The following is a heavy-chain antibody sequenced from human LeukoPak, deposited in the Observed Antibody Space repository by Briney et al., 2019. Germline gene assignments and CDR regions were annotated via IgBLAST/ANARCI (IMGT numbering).Heavy chain of an antibody. CDR1: GYTFTSYG. J-gene: IGHJ4*02. Sequence: ASVKVSCKASGYTFTSYGISWVRQAPGQGLKWMGWISAYNGNTNYAQKLQGRVTMTTDTSTSTAYMELRSLRSDDTAVYYCAKGDRDGYNSALDYWGQGTLVTVSS. CDR2: ISAYNGNT. CDR3: AKGDRDGYNSALDY. D-gene: IGHD5-24*01. V-gene: IGHV1-18*01.